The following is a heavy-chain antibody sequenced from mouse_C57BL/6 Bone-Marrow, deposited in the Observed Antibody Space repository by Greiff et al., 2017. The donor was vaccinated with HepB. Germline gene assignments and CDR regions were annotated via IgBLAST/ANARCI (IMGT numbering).Heavy chain of an antibody. J-gene: IGHJ2*01. D-gene: IGHD3-2*02. V-gene: IGHV1-59*01. Sequence: VQLQQPGAELVRPGTSVKLSCKASGYTFTSYWMHWVKQRPGQGLEWIGVIDPSDSYTNYNQKFKGKATLTVDTSSSTAYMQLSSLTSEDSAVYYCARWQAFDYWGQGTTLTVSS. CDR1: GYTFTSYW. CDR3: ARWQAFDY. CDR2: IDPSDSYT.